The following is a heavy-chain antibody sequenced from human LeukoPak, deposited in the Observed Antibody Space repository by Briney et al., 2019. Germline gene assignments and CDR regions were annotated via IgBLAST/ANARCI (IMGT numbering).Heavy chain of an antibody. CDR3: ARGLFGRSSSWYNYYYMDV. CDR2: IYSGGST. Sequence: PGGSLRLSCAASGFTVSSNYMSWVRQAPGKGLEWVSVIYSGGSTYYADSVKGRFTISRDNSKNTLYLQMSSLRAEDTAVYYCARGLFGRSSSWYNYYYMDVWGKGTTVTVSS. CDR1: GFTVSSNY. J-gene: IGHJ6*03. D-gene: IGHD6-13*01. V-gene: IGHV3-66*02.